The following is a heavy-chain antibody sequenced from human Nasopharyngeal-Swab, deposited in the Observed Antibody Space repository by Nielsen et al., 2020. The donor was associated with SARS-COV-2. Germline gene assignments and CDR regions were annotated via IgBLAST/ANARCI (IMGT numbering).Heavy chain of an antibody. V-gene: IGHV3-23*01. CDR3: ARGWSNYGGDIHY. D-gene: IGHD4-23*01. J-gene: IGHJ4*02. Sequence: GESLKISCVASGFTFTTYAMNWVRQAQGKGLEWVSSINGDAKETFYADSVRGRFTISRDNFGNALYLQMNSLRADDTALYYCARGWSNYGGDIHYWGQGTLVTVAS. CDR2: INGDAKET. CDR1: GFTFTTYA.